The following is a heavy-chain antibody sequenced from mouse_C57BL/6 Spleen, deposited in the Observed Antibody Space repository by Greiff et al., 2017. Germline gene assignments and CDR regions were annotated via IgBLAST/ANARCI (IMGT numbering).Heavy chain of an antibody. V-gene: IGHV14-2*01. J-gene: IGHJ3*01. Sequence: DVKLVESGAELVKPGASVKLSCTASGFNIKDYYMHWVKQRTEQGLEWIGRIDPEDGETKYAPKFQGKATITADTSSNTAYLQLSSLTSEDTAVYYCARSYGSSYRFAYWGQGTLVTVSA. CDR2: IDPEDGET. CDR3: ARSYGSSYRFAY. D-gene: IGHD1-1*01. CDR1: GFNIKDYY.